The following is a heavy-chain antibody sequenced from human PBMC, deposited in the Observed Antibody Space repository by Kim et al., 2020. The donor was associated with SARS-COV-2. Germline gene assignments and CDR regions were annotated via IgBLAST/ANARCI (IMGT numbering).Heavy chain of an antibody. J-gene: IGHJ6*02. Sequence: GGSLRLSCAASGFTVSSNYMSWVRQAPGKGLEWVSAIYSGGSTYYADSVKGRFTISRHNSKNTLYLQMNSLRAEDTAVYYCARGLAAALGYYYYGMDVWGQGTTVTVSS. CDR3: ARGLAAALGYYYYGMDV. CDR2: IYSGGST. CDR1: GFTVSSNY. V-gene: IGHV3-53*04. D-gene: IGHD2-15*01.